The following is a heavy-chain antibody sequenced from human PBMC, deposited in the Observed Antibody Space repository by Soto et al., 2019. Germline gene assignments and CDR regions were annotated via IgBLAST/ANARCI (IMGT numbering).Heavy chain of an antibody. J-gene: IGHJ4*01. D-gene: IGHD5-18*01. CDR2: IITYNENM. V-gene: IGHV1-18*04. CDR3: AYVGGYSTGDYSFDF. Sequence: ASVKVSCKVSGSTFTSNGSGWVRQAPGQGLGWMGWIITYNENMDTAPQLQGRLTMTTDTSTKTAYMELTNLQLDDTALYYCAYVGGYSTGDYSFDFWG. CDR1: GSTFTSNG.